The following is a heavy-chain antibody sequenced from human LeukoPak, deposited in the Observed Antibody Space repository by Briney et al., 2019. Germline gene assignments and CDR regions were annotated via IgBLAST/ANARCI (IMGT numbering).Heavy chain of an antibody. Sequence: GGSLRLSCAASGFTFSSYSMNWVRQAPGKGLEWVSSISSSSSYIYYADSVKGRFTISRDNAKNSLYLQMNGLRAEDTAVYYCARGDVADVVYWGQGTLVTVSS. J-gene: IGHJ4*02. CDR2: ISSSSSYI. CDR3: ARGDVADVVY. CDR1: GFTFSSYS. D-gene: IGHD2-21*01. V-gene: IGHV3-21*01.